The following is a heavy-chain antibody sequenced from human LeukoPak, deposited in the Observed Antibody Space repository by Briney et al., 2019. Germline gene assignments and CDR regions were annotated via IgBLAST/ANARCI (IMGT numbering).Heavy chain of an antibody. J-gene: IGHJ5*02. Sequence: PGGSLRLSCGASGFIFSDFSMSWVRQTPGKGLEWVAKMTEYGTEIFYVDSVKGRFTISRDNAKNLLYLQMNSLRVEDTAVYYCARRIVTPTTKWFDAWGQGTLVTVSS. CDR1: GFIFSDFS. V-gene: IGHV3-7*03. CDR2: MTEYGTEI. D-gene: IGHD1-26*01. CDR3: ARRIVTPTTKWFDA.